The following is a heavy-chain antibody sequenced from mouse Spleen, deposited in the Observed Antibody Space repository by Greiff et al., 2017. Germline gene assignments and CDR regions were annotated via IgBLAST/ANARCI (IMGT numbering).Heavy chain of an antibody. D-gene: IGHD3-2*02. V-gene: IGHV1-59*01. CDR2: IDPSDSYT. Sequence: QVQLQQPGAELVRPGTSVKLSCKASGYTFTSYWMHWVKQRPGQGLEWIGVIDPSDSYTNYNQKFKGKATLTVDTSSSTAYMQLSSLTSEDSAVYYCARFQGGYWGQGTTLTVSS. J-gene: IGHJ2*01. CDR1: GYTFTSYW. CDR3: ARFQGGY.